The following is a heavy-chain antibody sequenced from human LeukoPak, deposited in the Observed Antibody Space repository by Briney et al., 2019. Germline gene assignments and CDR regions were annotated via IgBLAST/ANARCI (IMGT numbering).Heavy chain of an antibody. CDR3: ARDYYDSSGYYYVSP. CDR2: INSDGSST. CDR1: GFTFSSYW. J-gene: IGHJ5*02. V-gene: IGHV3-74*01. D-gene: IGHD3-22*01. Sequence: GGSLRLSCAASGFTFSSYWMHWVRQAPGKGLVWVSRINSDGSSTSYPDSVKGRFTISRDNAKNTLYLQMNSLRAEDTAVYYCARDYYDSSGYYYVSPWGQGTLVTVSS.